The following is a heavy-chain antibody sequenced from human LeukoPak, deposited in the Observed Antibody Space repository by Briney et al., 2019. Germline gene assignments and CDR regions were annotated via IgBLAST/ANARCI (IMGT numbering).Heavy chain of an antibody. V-gene: IGHV3-15*01. CDR2: IKSKTDGGTT. Sequence: GGSLRLSCAASGFTFSNAWMSWVRQAPGKGLEWVGRIKSKTDGGTTDYAAPVKGRFTISRDDSKNTLYLQMSSLKTEDTAVYYCTTLATMVRGVDYWGQGTLVTVSS. J-gene: IGHJ4*02. CDR1: GFTFSNAW. CDR3: TTLATMVRGVDY. D-gene: IGHD3-10*01.